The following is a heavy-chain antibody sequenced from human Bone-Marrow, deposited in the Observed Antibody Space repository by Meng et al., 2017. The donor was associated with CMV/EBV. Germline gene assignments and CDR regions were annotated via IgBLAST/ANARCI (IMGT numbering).Heavy chain of an antibody. D-gene: IGHD1-26*01. CDR2: MNPNSGNT. Sequence: ASVKVSCKASGYTFTSYDINWVRQATGQGLEWMGWMNPNSGNTGYAQKLQGRVTITRNTSISTGHMELTSLTSEDTPLYYCARRFIVGTIYDSWGQGTLGPVSS. V-gene: IGHV1-8*03. CDR3: ARRFIVGTIYDS. CDR1: GYTFTSYD. J-gene: IGHJ5*01.